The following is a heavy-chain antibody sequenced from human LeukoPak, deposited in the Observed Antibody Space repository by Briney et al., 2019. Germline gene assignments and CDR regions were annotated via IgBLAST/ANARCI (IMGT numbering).Heavy chain of an antibody. V-gene: IGHV4-39*01. D-gene: IGHD2/OR15-2a*01. Sequence: LETLSLTCTVSGGSISSSSYFWGWIRQPPGKGLEWIGSIYYSGRSSYNPSLKSRVTISVDTSKNQFSLKLSSVTAADTAVYYCTSGEYSWSDRYEGLDIWGQGTMVTVSS. J-gene: IGHJ3*02. CDR3: TSGEYSWSDRYEGLDI. CDR1: GGSISSSSYF. CDR2: IYYSGRS.